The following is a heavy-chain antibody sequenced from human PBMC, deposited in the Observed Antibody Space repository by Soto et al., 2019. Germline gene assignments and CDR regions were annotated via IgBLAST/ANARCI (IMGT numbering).Heavy chain of an antibody. Sequence: QVTLKESVPVLGKPTETLTLTCTVSGFSLSNARMGVSWIREPPGKALEWLAHIFSNDEKSYSTSLKSRLTSSNDTSKSQVVLTMKNMEPVDTATYYCARVEVGALTFDYWGQGTLGTVSS. CDR2: IFSNDEK. J-gene: IGHJ4*02. CDR1: GFSLSNARMG. CDR3: ARVEVGALTFDY. V-gene: IGHV2-26*01. D-gene: IGHD4-17*01.